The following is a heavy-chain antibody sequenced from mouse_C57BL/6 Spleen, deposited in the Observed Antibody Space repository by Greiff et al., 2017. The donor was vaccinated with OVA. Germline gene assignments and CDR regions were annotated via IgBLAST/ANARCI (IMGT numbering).Heavy chain of an antibody. J-gene: IGHJ4*01. Sequence: VQLQQPGAELVKPGASVKLSCKASGYTFTSYWMQWVKQRPGQGLEWIGEIDPSDSYTNYNQKFKGKATLTVDTSSSTAYMQLRSLTSEDSAVYYCARKGGTRGDYWGQGTSVTVSS. D-gene: IGHD3-3*01. CDR1: GYTFTSYW. CDR2: IDPSDSYT. CDR3: ARKGGTRGDY. V-gene: IGHV1-50*01.